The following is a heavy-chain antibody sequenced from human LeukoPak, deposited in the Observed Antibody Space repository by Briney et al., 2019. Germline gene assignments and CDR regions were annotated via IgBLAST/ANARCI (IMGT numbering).Heavy chain of an antibody. CDR1: GLRFNIYS. CDR3: AGSIPYYFDY. Sequence: GGSLRLSCAASGLRFNIYSMNWVRQAPGKGLEWVSAISGSGGSTYYADSVKGRFTISRDNSKNTLYLQMNSLRAEDTAVYYCAGSIPYYFDYWGQGTLVTVSS. V-gene: IGHV3-23*01. CDR2: ISGSGGST. J-gene: IGHJ4*02.